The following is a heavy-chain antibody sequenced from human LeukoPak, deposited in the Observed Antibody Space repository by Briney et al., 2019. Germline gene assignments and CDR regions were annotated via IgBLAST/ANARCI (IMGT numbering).Heavy chain of an antibody. CDR2: IKSKTGGGTT. CDR1: GFTFSNAW. CDR3: TTYLEWSYYPNDY. Sequence: PGGSLRLSCAASGFTFSNAWMNWVRQAPGKGLEWVGRIKSKTGGGTTDYAAPVKGRFTISRDDSKNTLYLQMNSLKTEDTAVYYCTTYLEWSYYPNDYWGQGTLVTVSS. D-gene: IGHD3-3*01. V-gene: IGHV3-15*07. J-gene: IGHJ4*02.